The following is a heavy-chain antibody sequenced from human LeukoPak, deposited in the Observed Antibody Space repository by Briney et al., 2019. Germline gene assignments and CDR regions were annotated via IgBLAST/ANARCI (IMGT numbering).Heavy chain of an antibody. D-gene: IGHD6-6*01. CDR2: IYYSGST. J-gene: IGHJ5*02. Sequence: SETLSLTCTVSGGSISSYYWSWIRQPPGKGLVWIGYIYYSGSTNYNPSLKSRVTISVDTSKNQFSLKLSSVTAADAAVYYCARDSSSSTGFDPWGQGTLVTVSS. CDR1: GGSISSYY. V-gene: IGHV4-59*01. CDR3: ARDSSSSTGFDP.